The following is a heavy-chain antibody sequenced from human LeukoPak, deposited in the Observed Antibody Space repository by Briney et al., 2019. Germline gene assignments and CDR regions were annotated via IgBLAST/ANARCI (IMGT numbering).Heavy chain of an antibody. V-gene: IGHV3-30*18. Sequence: PGRSLRLSCAASGFTFSDYAIHWVRQAPGKGLEWVAVISYDESKGYYADSVKGRFTISRDNSRNTLYLQMISLRPEDTAVYYCAKGGGSSGWSSLDCWGQGTLVSVSS. CDR1: GFTFSDYA. D-gene: IGHD6-19*01. CDR3: AKGGGSSGWSSLDC. J-gene: IGHJ4*02. CDR2: ISYDESKG.